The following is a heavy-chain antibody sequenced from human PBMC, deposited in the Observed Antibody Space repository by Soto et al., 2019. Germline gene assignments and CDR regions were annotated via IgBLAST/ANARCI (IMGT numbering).Heavy chain of an antibody. CDR1: GGSISSSNW. J-gene: IGHJ5*01. Sequence: SETLSLTCAVSGGSISSSNWWSWVRQPPGKGLEWIGEIYHSGSTNYNPSLKSRVTISVDKSKNQFSLKLSSVTAADTAVYFCTSEKGWRQSPLDSWGQGALVTVSS. CDR2: IYHSGST. CDR3: TSEKGWRQSPLDS. V-gene: IGHV4-4*02. D-gene: IGHD4-4*01.